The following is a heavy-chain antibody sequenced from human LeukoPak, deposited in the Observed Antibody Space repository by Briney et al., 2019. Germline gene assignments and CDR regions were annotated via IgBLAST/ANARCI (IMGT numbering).Heavy chain of an antibody. Sequence: SQTLSLTCAISGDSVSSNSAAWHWIRQSPSRGLEWVGRTYYRSKWYNDYALSVRGQITINPDTSKNQFSLQLNSMTPEDTAVYYFTRGWNSFAYWGQGTLVTVSS. CDR1: GDSVSSNSAA. J-gene: IGHJ4*02. V-gene: IGHV6-1*01. CDR2: TYYRSKWYN. CDR3: TRGWNSFAY. D-gene: IGHD1-1*01.